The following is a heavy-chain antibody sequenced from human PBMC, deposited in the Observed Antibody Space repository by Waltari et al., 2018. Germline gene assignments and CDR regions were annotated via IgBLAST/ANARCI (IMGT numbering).Heavy chain of an antibody. CDR1: GFTFSSNW. V-gene: IGHV3-74*01. Sequence: EVQLVESGGGLVQPGGSLRLSCAASGFTFSSNWMHWVRPAPGKGPVWFSHIKRDARSTTYADSGKGRFTISRDNAKNTLYLQMNSLRAEDTAVYYCASPPSITVADPFDSWGQGTLVTVSS. J-gene: IGHJ4*02. CDR2: IKRDARST. D-gene: IGHD6-19*01. CDR3: ASPPSITVADPFDS.